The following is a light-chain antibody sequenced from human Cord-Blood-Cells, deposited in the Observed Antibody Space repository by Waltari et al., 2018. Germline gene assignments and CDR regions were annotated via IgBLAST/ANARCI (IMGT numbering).Light chain of an antibody. CDR3: QQYNNWPGT. V-gene: IGKV3-15*01. CDR2: GAS. Sequence: EIVMTQSPATLSVSPGERATLSCRASQSVSSNLAWYQQKPGQAPRHLIYGASTRATGIPARVSGSGSGTEFTLTISSLQSEDFAVYYCQQYNNWPGTFGQGTKVEIK. CDR1: QSVSSN. J-gene: IGKJ1*01.